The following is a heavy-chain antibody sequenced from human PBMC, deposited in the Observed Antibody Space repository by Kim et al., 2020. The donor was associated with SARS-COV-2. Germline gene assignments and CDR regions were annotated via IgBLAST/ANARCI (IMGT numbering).Heavy chain of an antibody. CDR1: GGTFSSYA. V-gene: IGHV1-69*06. J-gene: IGHJ4*02. CDR3: ASSGEGGDYQGY. CDR2: IIPIFGTA. D-gene: IGHD4-17*01. Sequence: SVKVSCKASGGTFSSYAISWVRQAPGQGLEWMGGIIPIFGTANYAQKFQGRVTITADKSTSTAYMELSSLRSEDTAVYYCASSGEGGDYQGYWGQGTLVTVSS.